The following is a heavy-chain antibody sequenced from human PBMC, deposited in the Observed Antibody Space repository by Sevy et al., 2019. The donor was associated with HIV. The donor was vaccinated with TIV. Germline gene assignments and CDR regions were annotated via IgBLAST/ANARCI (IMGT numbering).Heavy chain of an antibody. D-gene: IGHD6-19*01. CDR1: GFTFSDYY. CDR2: ISSSGSTI. J-gene: IGHJ6*02. Sequence: GESLKISCAASGFTFSDYYMSWIRQAPGKGLEWVSYISSSGSTIYYADSVKGRFTISRDNAKNSLYLQVNSLRAEDTAVYYCARGTGSSGWYFDYYGMDVWGQGTTVTVSS. V-gene: IGHV3-11*01. CDR3: ARGTGSSGWYFDYYGMDV.